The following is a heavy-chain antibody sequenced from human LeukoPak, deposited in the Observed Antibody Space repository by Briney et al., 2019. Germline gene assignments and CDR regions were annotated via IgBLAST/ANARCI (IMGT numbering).Heavy chain of an antibody. CDR2: IYWDDDK. CDR3: AHTGYYYYMDV. V-gene: IGHV2-5*02. Sequence: SGPTLVNPTQTLTLTCTFSGFSLSTSGVGVGWIRQPPGKALEWLALIYWDDDKRYSPSLKSRLTITKDTSKNQVVLTMTNVDPVDTATYYCAHTGYYYYMDVWGKGTTVTVSS. J-gene: IGHJ6*03. CDR1: GFSLSTSGVG.